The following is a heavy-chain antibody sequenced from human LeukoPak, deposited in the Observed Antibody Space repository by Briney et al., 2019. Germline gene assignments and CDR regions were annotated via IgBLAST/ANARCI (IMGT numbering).Heavy chain of an antibody. Sequence: PGGSLRLSCAASGFTFSSYWMHWVRQAPGKGLVWVSRINSDGSSTSYADSVKGRFTISRDNAKNTLYLQMNSLRAEDTAVYYCARRSAATDAFDIWGQGTMVTVSS. CDR1: GFTFSSYW. J-gene: IGHJ3*02. D-gene: IGHD6-25*01. CDR3: ARRSAATDAFDI. V-gene: IGHV3-74*01. CDR2: INSDGSST.